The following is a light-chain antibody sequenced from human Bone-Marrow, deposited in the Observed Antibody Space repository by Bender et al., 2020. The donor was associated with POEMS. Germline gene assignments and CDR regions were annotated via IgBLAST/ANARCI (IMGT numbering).Light chain of an antibody. CDR2: EGT. J-gene: IGLJ1*01. Sequence: QSALTQPASVSGSPGQSITISCTGTSSDVGSYNRVSWYQQHPVKAPKVIVYEGTKRPSGVSNRFSGSKSGNTASLTISGLQAEDEADYYCCSYTSSSTLVFGTGTKVTVL. CDR1: SSDVGSYNR. CDR3: CSYTSSSTLV. V-gene: IGLV2-14*02.